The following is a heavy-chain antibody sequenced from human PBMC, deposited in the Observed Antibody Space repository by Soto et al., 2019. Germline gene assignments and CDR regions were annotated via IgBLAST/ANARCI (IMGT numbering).Heavy chain of an antibody. D-gene: IGHD5-18*01. CDR1: GGSISSYY. J-gene: IGHJ6*02. CDR2: IYTSGST. Sequence: QVQLQESGPGLVKPSETLSLTCTVSGGSISSYYWSWIRQPAGKGLEWIGRIYTSGSTNYNPSLKSRVTMSVDTFKNQFSLKLSSVTAADTAVYYCARMDTAMVLGYYGMDVWGQGTTVTVSS. V-gene: IGHV4-4*07. CDR3: ARMDTAMVLGYYGMDV.